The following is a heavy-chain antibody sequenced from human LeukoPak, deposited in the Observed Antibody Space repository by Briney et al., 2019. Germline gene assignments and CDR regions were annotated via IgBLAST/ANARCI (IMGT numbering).Heavy chain of an antibody. D-gene: IGHD3-10*01. V-gene: IGHV1-24*01. CDR1: GYTLTELS. J-gene: IGHJ4*02. CDR2: FDPEDGET. CDR3: ARNVQSGLDY. Sequence: ASVKVSRKVSGYTLTELSMHWVRQAPGKGLEWMGGFDPEDGETIYAQKFQGRVTMTRDMSTSSVYMELSSLRSEDTAVYYCARNVQSGLDYWGQGTLVTVSS.